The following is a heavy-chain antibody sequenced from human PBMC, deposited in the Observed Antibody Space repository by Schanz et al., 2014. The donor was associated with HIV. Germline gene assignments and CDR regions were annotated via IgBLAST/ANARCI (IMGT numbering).Heavy chain of an antibody. Sequence: EVQLLESGGGLVQPGGSLRLSCAASGFIFSSFTMNWVRQVPGKGLQWVAYISSGSSTIYYSDSVKGRFTISRDNAKNSLYLQMNSLTDEDTAIYYCARGRRRQQMDGGLDHWGQGTLVTVSS. CDR2: ISSGSSTI. V-gene: IGHV3-48*02. D-gene: IGHD6-13*01. CDR1: GFIFSSFT. J-gene: IGHJ4*02. CDR3: ARGRRRQQMDGGLDH.